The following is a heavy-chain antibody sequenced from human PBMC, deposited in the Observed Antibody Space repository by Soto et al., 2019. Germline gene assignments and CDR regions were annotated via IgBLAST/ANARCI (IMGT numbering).Heavy chain of an antibody. CDR2: IIPILGIA. D-gene: IGHD4-17*01. CDR1: GGTFSSYT. V-gene: IGHV1-69*02. J-gene: IGHJ6*02. CDR3: ARRPTTVTTDDYYYGMDV. Sequence: QVQLVQSGAEVKKPGSSVKVSCKASGGTFSSYTITWVRQAPGQGLEWMGRIIPILGIANYAQKFQGRVTITADKSTSTADMELSSLRSEDTAVYYCARRPTTVTTDDYYYGMDVWGQGTTVTVSS.